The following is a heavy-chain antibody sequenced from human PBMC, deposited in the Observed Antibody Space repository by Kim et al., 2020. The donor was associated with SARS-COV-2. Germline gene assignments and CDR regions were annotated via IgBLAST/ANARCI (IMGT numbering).Heavy chain of an antibody. J-gene: IGHJ4*02. D-gene: IGHD3-10*01. CDR3: ARGSGSWYDPF. V-gene: IGHV1-3*01. CDR2: T. Sequence: TKYSQKFQGRVTIIRDTSANTAYMYLSSLTSEDTAIYYCARGSGSWYDPFWGQGTLVTVSS.